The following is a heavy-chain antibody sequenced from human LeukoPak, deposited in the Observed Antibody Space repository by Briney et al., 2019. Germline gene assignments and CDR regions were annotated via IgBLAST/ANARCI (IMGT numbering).Heavy chain of an antibody. CDR2: IYDSGST. CDR1: GGSISGYY. V-gene: IGHV4-59*01. Sequence: SETLSLTCTVSGGSISGYYWSWIRQPPGKGLEWIAYIYDSGSTNYNPSLKSRVTISVDTSKNQFSLKLSSVTSADTAVYYCARMTNMGSYWYLDLWGRGTRVTVPS. CDR3: ARMTNMGSYWYLDL. D-gene: IGHD2-15*01. J-gene: IGHJ2*01.